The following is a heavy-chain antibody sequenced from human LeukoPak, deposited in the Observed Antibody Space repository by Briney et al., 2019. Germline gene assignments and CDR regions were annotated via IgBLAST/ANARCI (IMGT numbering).Heavy chain of an antibody. CDR1: GGSISSGGYY. J-gene: IGHJ5*02. CDR2: IYYSGST. CDR3: AREGNYCSGGSCYPGWFDP. D-gene: IGHD2-15*01. Sequence: SETLSLTCTVSGGSISSGGYYWSWIRQHPGKGLEWIGYIYYSGSTYYNPSLKSPVTISVDTSKNQFSLKLSSVTAADTAVYYCAREGNYCSGGSCYPGWFDPWGQGTLVTVSS. V-gene: IGHV4-31*01.